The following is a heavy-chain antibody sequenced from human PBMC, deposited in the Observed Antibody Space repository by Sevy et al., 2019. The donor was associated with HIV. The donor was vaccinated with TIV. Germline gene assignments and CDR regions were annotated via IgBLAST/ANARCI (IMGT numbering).Heavy chain of an antibody. D-gene: IGHD1-26*01. V-gene: IGHV3-21*01. CDR1: GFTFSSYS. CDR2: ISSSSSYI. J-gene: IGHJ6*02. Sequence: GGSLRLSCAASGFTFSSYSMNWVRQAPGKGLEWVSSISSSSSYIYYADSVKGRFTISRDNAKNSLYLQMNSLRAEDPAVYYCASDPGVGDYGMDVWGQGTTVTVSS. CDR3: ASDPGVGDYGMDV.